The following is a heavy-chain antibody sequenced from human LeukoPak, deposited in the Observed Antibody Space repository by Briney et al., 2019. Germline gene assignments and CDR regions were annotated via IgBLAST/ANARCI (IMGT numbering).Heavy chain of an antibody. Sequence: GGSLRLSCAASGFTFSSYWMSWVRQAPGKGLEWVANIKQDGSEKYYVDPVKGRFTISRDNAKNSLYLQMNSLRAEDTAVYYCARDHLSSGDAFDIWGQGTMVTVSS. J-gene: IGHJ3*02. V-gene: IGHV3-7*01. D-gene: IGHD6-19*01. CDR2: IKQDGSEK. CDR3: ARDHLSSGDAFDI. CDR1: GFTFSSYW.